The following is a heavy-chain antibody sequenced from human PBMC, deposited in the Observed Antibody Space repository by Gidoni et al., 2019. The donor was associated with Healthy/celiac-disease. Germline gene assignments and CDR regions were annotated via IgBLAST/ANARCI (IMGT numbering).Heavy chain of an antibody. V-gene: IGHV3-23*01. CDR3: AAHCSSTSCSTALYYYYGMDV. CDR1: GFTFSSYA. Sequence: EVQLLESGGGLVQPGGSLLRSCAPPGFTFSSYAKSWVRQAPGKGLVWVSAISGSGGSTYYADSVKGRFTISRDNCKNTLYLQMNSLRAEDTAVYYCAAHCSSTSCSTALYYYYGMDVWGQGTTVTVSS. J-gene: IGHJ6*02. CDR2: ISGSGGST. D-gene: IGHD2-2*01.